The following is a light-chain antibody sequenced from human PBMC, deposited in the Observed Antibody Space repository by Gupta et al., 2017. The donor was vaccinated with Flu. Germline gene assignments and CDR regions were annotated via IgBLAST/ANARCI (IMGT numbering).Light chain of an antibody. Sequence: SALTQPPSASGAPGQRVTISCSGSSSNIGNNNVYWYQQLPGTAPKLLIYRNNQRPSGVPDRFSVSKSGTSASLAISGLRAEDEADYYCAAWDGSLSGRVFGTGTKVTVL. CDR1: SSNIGNNN. CDR2: RNN. J-gene: IGLJ1*01. V-gene: IGLV1-47*01. CDR3: AAWDGSLSGRV.